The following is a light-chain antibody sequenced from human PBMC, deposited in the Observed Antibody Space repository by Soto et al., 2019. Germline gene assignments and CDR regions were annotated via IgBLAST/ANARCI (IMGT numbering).Light chain of an antibody. Sequence: ELTQPPSVSVAPGQTARITCGGDNIGSESVHWYQQKPGQAPVLVVYDDSDRPSGIPERFSGSNSGNTATLTISRVEAGDEADYYCQVWDTSSDHSWVFGGGTKLTVL. V-gene: IGLV3-21*02. CDR1: NIGSES. CDR3: QVWDTSSDHSWV. J-gene: IGLJ3*02. CDR2: DDS.